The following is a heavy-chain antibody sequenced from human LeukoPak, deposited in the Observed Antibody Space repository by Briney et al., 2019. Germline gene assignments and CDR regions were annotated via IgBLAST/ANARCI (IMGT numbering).Heavy chain of an antibody. CDR1: GFTFSDYY. CDR3: ARTNSGYDSFDY. D-gene: IGHD5-12*01. Sequence: SGGSLRLSCAASGFTFSDYYMSWIRQAPGKGLEWVSYISGSTGYTNYADSVKGRFTISRDNAKNSLFLHMNSLRAEDAVVYYCARTNSGYDSFDYWGQGTLVTVSS. J-gene: IGHJ4*02. V-gene: IGHV3-11*03. CDR2: ISGSTGYT.